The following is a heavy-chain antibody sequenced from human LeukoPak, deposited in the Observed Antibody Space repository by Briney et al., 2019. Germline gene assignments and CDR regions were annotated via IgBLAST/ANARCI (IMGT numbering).Heavy chain of an antibody. CDR2: ISSSSSYI. V-gene: IGHV3-21*01. CDR3: VRDFRSADY. Sequence: GGSLRLSCAASGFTFSSYSMNWVRQAPGKGLEWVSSISSSSSYIYYADSVKGRFTTSRDNAKNTVYLQMNSLREEDTAVYYCVRDFRSADYWGQGTLVTVSS. CDR1: GFTFSSYS. J-gene: IGHJ4*02.